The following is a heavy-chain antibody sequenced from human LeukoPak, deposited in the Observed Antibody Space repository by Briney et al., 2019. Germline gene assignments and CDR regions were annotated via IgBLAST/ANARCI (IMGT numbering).Heavy chain of an antibody. CDR2: ISGSGGST. CDR3: AKGKSYYYYYSMDV. J-gene: IGHJ6*02. Sequence: GGSLRLSCAASGFTFSSYAMSWVRQAPGKGLEWVSAISGSGGSTYFADSVKGRFTISRDNSKNTLYLQMNSLRAEDTAVYYCAKGKSYYYYYSMDVWGQGTTVTVSS. V-gene: IGHV3-23*01. CDR1: GFTFSSYA. D-gene: IGHD2/OR15-2a*01.